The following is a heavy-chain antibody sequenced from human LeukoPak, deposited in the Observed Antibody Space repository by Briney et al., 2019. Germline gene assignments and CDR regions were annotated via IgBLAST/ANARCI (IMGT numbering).Heavy chain of an antibody. Sequence: SETLSLTCAVYGGSFSGYYWSWIRQPPGKGLEWIGEINHSGSTNYNPSLKSRVTISVDTSKNQFSLKLSSVTAADTAVYYCVRGRRGQYLAAPKWDYWGQGTLVTVSS. CDR3: VRGRRGQYLAAPKWDY. V-gene: IGHV4-34*01. J-gene: IGHJ4*02. D-gene: IGHD6-13*01. CDR2: INHSGST. CDR1: GGSFSGYY.